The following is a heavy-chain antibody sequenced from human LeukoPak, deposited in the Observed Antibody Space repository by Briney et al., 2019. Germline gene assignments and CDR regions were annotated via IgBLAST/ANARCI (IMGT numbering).Heavy chain of an antibody. CDR2: IIPILGIA. V-gene: IGHV1-69*04. CDR1: GGTFSSYA. CDR3: ARDIVGATHGGDY. J-gene: IGHJ4*02. D-gene: IGHD1-26*01. Sequence: SVKVSCKASGGTFSSYAISWVRQAPGQGLEWMGRIIPILGIANYAQKFQGRVTITADKSTSTAYMELSSLRSEDTAVYYCARDIVGATHGGDYWGQGTLVTVSS.